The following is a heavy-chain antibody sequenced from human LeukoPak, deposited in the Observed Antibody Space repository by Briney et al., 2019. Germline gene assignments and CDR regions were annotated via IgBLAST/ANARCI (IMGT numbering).Heavy chain of an antibody. CDR3: ARGVGRTWGYYFDC. J-gene: IGHJ4*02. Sequence: PSETLSLTCTVSGGSISSGGYSWSCIRQPPGKGLEWIGYIYHSGSTYYNPSLKSRVTISVDRSKNQFSLKLSSVTAADTAVYYCARGVGRTWGYYFDCWGQGTLVTVSS. D-gene: IGHD7-27*01. V-gene: IGHV4-30-2*01. CDR2: IYHSGST. CDR1: GGSISSGGYS.